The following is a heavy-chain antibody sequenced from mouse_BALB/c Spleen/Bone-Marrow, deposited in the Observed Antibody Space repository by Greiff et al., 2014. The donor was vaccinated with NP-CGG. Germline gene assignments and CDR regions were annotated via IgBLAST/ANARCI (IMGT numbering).Heavy chain of an antibody. CDR1: GYTFTDYN. D-gene: IGHD2-3*01. Sequence: VQLQQSGPELVKPGASVRISCKASGYTFTDYNMDWVKQSHGKRLEWIGDINPNNGGTIYNQKFKGKATLTVDKSSSTAYMELRSPTSEDTAVYYCARAGYYTFFAYWGQGTLVTVST. J-gene: IGHJ3*01. CDR2: INPNNGGT. V-gene: IGHV1-18*01. CDR3: ARAGYYTFFAY.